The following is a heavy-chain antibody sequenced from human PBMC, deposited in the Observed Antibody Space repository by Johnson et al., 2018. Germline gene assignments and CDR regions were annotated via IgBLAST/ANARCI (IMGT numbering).Heavy chain of an antibody. V-gene: IGHV1-69*06. CDR2: IVPIFGTA. D-gene: IGHD3-22*01. CDR1: GGTFNIYA. J-gene: IGHJ6*02. Sequence: QVQLVESGAEVKKPGSSVKVSCKASGGTFNIYAISWVRQAPGLRLEWMGRIVPIFGTANYAQKFQGRVTMTRNTSISTAYMELSSLRSEDTAVYYCATYSYYYDSSGYYYYYGMDVWGQGTTVTVSS. CDR3: ATYSYYYDSSGYYYYYGMDV.